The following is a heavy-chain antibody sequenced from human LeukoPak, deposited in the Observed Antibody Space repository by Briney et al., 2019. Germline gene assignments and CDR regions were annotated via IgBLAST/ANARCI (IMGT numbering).Heavy chain of an antibody. CDR2: INPNSGGT. CDR3: ARGLYYYGSGSYAGRY. Sequence: ASVKVSCKASGYTFTGYYMHWVRQAPGQGLEWMGWINPNSGGTNYAQKFQGRVTMTRDTSISTAYMKLSRLRSDDTAVYYCARGLYYYGSGSYAGRYWGQGTLVTVSS. D-gene: IGHD3-10*01. V-gene: IGHV1-2*02. CDR1: GYTFTGYY. J-gene: IGHJ4*02.